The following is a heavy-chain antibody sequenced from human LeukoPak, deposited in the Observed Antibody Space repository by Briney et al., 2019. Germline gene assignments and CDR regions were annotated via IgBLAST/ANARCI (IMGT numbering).Heavy chain of an antibody. CDR2: ISYDGSDK. J-gene: IGHJ4*02. CDR3: ARARGGTYGEFFDY. CDR1: GFTFSGYS. V-gene: IGHV3-30*01. Sequence: GRSLRLSCAASGFTFSGYSMHWVRQAPGKALEWVAVISYDGSDKYYADSVKGRFTISRDNPKNTLYLQMNSLRAEHTAVYYCARARGGTYGEFFDYWAQGTLVSVSS. D-gene: IGHD4-17*01.